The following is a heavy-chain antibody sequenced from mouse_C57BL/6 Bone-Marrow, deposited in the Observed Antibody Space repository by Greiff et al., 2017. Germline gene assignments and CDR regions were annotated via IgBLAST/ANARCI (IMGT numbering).Heavy chain of an antibody. CDR1: GYPFTSYW. CDR2: IDPNSGGT. J-gene: IGHJ3*01. V-gene: IGHV1-72*01. CDR3: ARPGYYDYDVGFAY. Sequence: VQLQQPGAELVKPGASVKLSCKASGYPFTSYWMHWVKQRPGRGLEWIGRIDPNSGGTKYNEKFKSKATLTVDKPASTAFMQLSSLTSEDSAVDYCARPGYYDYDVGFAYWGQGTLVTVSA. D-gene: IGHD2-4*01.